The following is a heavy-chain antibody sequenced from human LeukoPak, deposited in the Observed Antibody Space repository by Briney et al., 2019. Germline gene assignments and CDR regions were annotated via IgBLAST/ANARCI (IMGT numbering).Heavy chain of an antibody. V-gene: IGHV3-74*01. CDR1: GFTFSSYW. CDR3: AREGRFLDRSPVDY. D-gene: IGHD3/OR15-3a*01. CDR2: IKSDGSST. Sequence: GGSLRLSCAASGFTFSSYWMHWVRQAPGXGLXXXXGIKSDGSSTSYADSVKGRFTVSRDNAKNTLYLQMNSLRAEDTAVYYCAREGRFLDRSPVDYWGQGSLITVSS. J-gene: IGHJ4*02.